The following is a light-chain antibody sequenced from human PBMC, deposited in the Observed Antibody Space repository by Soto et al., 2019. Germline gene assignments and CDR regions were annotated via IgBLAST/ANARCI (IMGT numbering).Light chain of an antibody. CDR2: VNSDGSH. CDR3: QPWGSGIHVG. CDR1: SGHSSYA. J-gene: IGLJ2*01. Sequence: QSVLTQSPSASASLGASVKLTCTLSSGHSSYAIAWHQQQPEKGPRYLMKVNSDGSHSKGDGIPDRFSGSSSGAERYLTISSLQSEDEGDYYCQPWGSGIHVGFGGGTKLTVL. V-gene: IGLV4-69*01.